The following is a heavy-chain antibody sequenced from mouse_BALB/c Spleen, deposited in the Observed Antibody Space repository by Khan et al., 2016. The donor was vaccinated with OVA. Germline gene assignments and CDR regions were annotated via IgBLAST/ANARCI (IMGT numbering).Heavy chain of an antibody. V-gene: IGHV1S81*02. D-gene: IGHD2-12*01. CDR2: INPSDGDT. CDR3: ARTEDSDFDY. Sequence: QVQLMESGAELVKPGASVKLSCKASGYSFTSYYMYWVMQRPGQRLEWIGQINPSDGDTYFNEKFKSKATLTVDKSSTTVYMQLSSLTSEDSAVYYCARTEDSDFDYWGQGTTVTVSS. CDR1: GYSFTSYY. J-gene: IGHJ3*01.